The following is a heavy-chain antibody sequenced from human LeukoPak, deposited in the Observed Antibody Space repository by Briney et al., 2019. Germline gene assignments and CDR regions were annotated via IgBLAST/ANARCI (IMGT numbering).Heavy chain of an antibody. CDR3: ASQDASIYSESSTSPTYSD. J-gene: IGHJ4*02. V-gene: IGHV1-69*05. D-gene: IGHD3-22*01. CDR2: IIPIFDSA. CDR1: GGTFTNYA. Sequence: SVKVSCKASGGTFTNYAFNWVRQAPGQGLEWMGRIIPIFDSAHYAQRFQGRITITTDESSTTAYMTLSSLTSDDTAVYYCASQDASIYSESSTSPTYSDWGQGTLVTVSS.